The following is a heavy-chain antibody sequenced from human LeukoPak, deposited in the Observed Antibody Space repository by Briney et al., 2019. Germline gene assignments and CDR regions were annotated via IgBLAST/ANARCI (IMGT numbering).Heavy chain of an antibody. CDR3: ARVGLFSSSWYSVAYYFDY. V-gene: IGHV3-53*01. CDR1: GFTFSSFE. D-gene: IGHD6-13*01. CDR2: IYSGGST. J-gene: IGHJ4*02. Sequence: GGSLRLSCAASGFTFSSFEMNWVRQAPGKGLEWVSVIYSGGSTYYADSVKGRFTISRDNSKNTLYLQMNSLRAEDTAVYYCARVGLFSSSWYSVAYYFDYWGQGTLVTVSS.